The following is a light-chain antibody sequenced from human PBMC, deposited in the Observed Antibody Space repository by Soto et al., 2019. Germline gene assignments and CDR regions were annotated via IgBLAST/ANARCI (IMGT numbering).Light chain of an antibody. CDR1: QSVSSN. CDR3: QQYNNWPPWT. CDR2: GAS. V-gene: IGKV3-15*01. J-gene: IGKJ1*01. Sequence: EIVMTQSPATLSVSPGERATLSCRASQSVSSNLAWYQQKPGQAPRLLIYGASTRPTGIPARFSGSGSGTEFTLTISSLQSEAFAVYYCQQYNNWPPWTFGQGTKVEIK.